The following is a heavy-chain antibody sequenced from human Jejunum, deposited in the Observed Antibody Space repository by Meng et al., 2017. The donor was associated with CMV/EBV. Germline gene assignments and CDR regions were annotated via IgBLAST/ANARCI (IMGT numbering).Heavy chain of an antibody. CDR1: FSVNSNV. D-gene: IGHD3-10*01. CDR2: GYSAGMT. V-gene: IGHV3-66*02. CDR3: AAEVAVRNYFSYGMDV. Sequence: FSVNSNVMTWVRQAAGKGVEWGAVGYSAGMTYYADSVKGRFTISRDNSKNTMFLQMNGLRLEDTAMYYCAAEVAVRNYFSYGMDVWGQGTTVTVSS. J-gene: IGHJ6*02.